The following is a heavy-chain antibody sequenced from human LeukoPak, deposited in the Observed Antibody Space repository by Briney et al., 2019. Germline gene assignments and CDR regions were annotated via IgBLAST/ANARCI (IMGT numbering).Heavy chain of an antibody. V-gene: IGHV4-34*01. CDR1: GGSFSGYY. D-gene: IGHD6-6*01. Sequence: SETLFLTCAVYGGSFSGYYWSWIRQPPGKGLEWIGEINHSGSTNHNPSLKSRVTISVDTSKNQFSLKLSSVTAADTAVYYCARGRRIAARPLDYWDQGTLVTVSS. CDR3: ARGRRIAARPLDY. J-gene: IGHJ4*02. CDR2: INHSGST.